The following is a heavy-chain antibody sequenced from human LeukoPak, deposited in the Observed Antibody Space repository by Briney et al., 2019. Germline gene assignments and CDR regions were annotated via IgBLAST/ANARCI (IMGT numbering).Heavy chain of an antibody. V-gene: IGHV3-15*01. CDR1: GFTLNNAW. Sequence: PGGSLRLSCAASGFTLNNAWMSWVRQAPGKGLEWLGRIKREIDGGAIDYAAPVKGRFTISRDDSRNTLYLQMDSLKIEDTAVYYCTTDRYYDNSELQFQHWGQGTLVTVSS. CDR2: IKREIDGGAI. CDR3: TTDRYYDNSELQFQH. D-gene: IGHD3-22*01. J-gene: IGHJ1*01.